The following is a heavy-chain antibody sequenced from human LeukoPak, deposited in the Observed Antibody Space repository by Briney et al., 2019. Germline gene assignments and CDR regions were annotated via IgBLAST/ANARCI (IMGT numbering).Heavy chain of an antibody. J-gene: IGHJ5*02. CDR2: IYYSGST. D-gene: IGHD6-6*01. CDR3: ARHHRAPSGRNNWFDP. V-gene: IGHV4-39*01. Sequence: SETLSLTCTVSGGSISSSSYYWGWIRQPPGKGLEWIGSIYYSGSTNYNSSLKSRVTISVDTSKNQFSLKLSSVTAADTAVYYCARHHRAPSGRNNWFDPWGQGTLVTVSS. CDR1: GGSISSSSYY.